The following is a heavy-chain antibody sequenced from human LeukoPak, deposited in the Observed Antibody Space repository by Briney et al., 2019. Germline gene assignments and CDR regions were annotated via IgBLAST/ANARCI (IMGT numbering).Heavy chain of an antibody. CDR1: GFTFSSYS. CDR2: IGSSTDI. J-gene: IGHJ4*02. D-gene: IGHD6-13*01. V-gene: IGHV3-21*01. CDR3: ARLYASSWYYFDY. Sequence: PGGSLRLSCAASGFTFSSYSMNWVRQAPGKGLEWVSSIGSSTDIHYADSVKGRFTISRDNAKNSLYLQMNSLRAEDTAVYYCARLYASSWYYFDYWGQGTLVTVSS.